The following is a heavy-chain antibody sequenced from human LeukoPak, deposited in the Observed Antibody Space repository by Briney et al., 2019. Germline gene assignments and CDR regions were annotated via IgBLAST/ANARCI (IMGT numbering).Heavy chain of an antibody. J-gene: IGHJ3*02. Sequence: PSETLSLTCTVSDDSITMYYWSWIRQPPGKGLEWIGYIYYSGSTNYNPSLKSRVTISVDTSKNQFSLKLSSVTAADTAVYYCARPLAAAGTIGAFGIWGQGTIVTVSS. CDR2: IYYSGST. D-gene: IGHD6-13*01. CDR1: DDSITMYY. V-gene: IGHV4-59*12. CDR3: ARPLAAAGTIGAFGI.